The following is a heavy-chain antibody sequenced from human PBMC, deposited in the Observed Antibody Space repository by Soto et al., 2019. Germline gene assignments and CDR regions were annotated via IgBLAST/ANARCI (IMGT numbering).Heavy chain of an antibody. V-gene: IGHV3-7*05. CDR1: GFTFRAYW. CDR3: ARLDAIGVTSKPQDY. J-gene: IGHJ4*02. CDR2: IKPDGGEQ. D-gene: IGHD6-19*01. Sequence: EAQLVESGGGLVQPGGSLSVSSAVSGFTFRAYWMNWVRQAPGKGLEWVANIKPDGGEQYYVASVRGRFTISRENAKNAVYLKMSSLRPEDRAVYDCARLDAIGVTSKPQDYWVEGIRVT.